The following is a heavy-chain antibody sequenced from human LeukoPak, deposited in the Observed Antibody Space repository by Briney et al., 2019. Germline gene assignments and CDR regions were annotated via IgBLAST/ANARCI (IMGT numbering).Heavy chain of an antibody. V-gene: IGHV4-59*01. CDR2: ISYSGST. J-gene: IGHJ4*02. CDR1: GGSISSYY. CDR3: ARIWESAAAGSFDY. Sequence: SETLSLTCTVSGGSISSYYWSWIRQPPGKGLEWIAYISYSGSTSYNPSLKSRVTMSVDTSRNQFSLKLSSVTAADTALYYCARIWESAAAGSFDYWGQGTLVTVSS. D-gene: IGHD6-13*01.